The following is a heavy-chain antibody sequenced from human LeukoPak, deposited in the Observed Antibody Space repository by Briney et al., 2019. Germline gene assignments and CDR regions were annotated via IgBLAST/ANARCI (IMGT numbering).Heavy chain of an antibody. CDR2: ISGLGGPT. CDR3: AKDWQLAD. CDR1: GFTFSSYA. Sequence: GGSLRLSCAASGFTFSSYAMSWDRQAPGKGLEWVSAISGLGGPTDYADSVKGRFTISRDNSRNTLYLQMNNLRVEDTAVYYCAKDWQLADWGQGTLVTVSS. V-gene: IGHV3-23*01. J-gene: IGHJ4*02. D-gene: IGHD6-6*01.